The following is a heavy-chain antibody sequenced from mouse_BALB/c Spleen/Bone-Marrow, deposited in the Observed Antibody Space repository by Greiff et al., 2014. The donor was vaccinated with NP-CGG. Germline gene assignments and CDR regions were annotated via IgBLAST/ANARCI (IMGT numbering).Heavy chain of an antibody. CDR1: GYAFTNYL. D-gene: IGHD2-1*01. Sequence: QVHVKQSGAELVWPGTSVKVSCKASGYAFTNYLIEWVKQRPGQGLEWIGVLNPGSGGTNYNEKFKGKATLTADKSSSTAYMQLSSLTSDDSAVYFCARRIYYAMGYWGQGTTLTVSS. J-gene: IGHJ2*01. CDR2: LNPGSGGT. V-gene: IGHV1-54*01. CDR3: ARRIYYAMGY.